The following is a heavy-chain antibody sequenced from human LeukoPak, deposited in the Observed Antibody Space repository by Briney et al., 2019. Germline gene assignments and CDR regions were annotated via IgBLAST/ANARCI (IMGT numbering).Heavy chain of an antibody. CDR2: INAGNGNT. Sequence: ASVKVSCKASGYTFTSYAMHWVRQAPGQRVEWVGWINAGNGNTKYSQKFQGRVTITRDTSASTAYMELSSLRSEDTAVYYCAREVYGSGSYYLDYWGQGTLVTVSS. D-gene: IGHD3-10*01. V-gene: IGHV1-3*01. J-gene: IGHJ4*02. CDR1: GYTFTSYA. CDR3: AREVYGSGSYYLDY.